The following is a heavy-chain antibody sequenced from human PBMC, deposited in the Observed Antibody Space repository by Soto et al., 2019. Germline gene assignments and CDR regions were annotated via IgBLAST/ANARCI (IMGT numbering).Heavy chain of an antibody. CDR1: GGSISSGGYY. V-gene: IGHV4-31*03. D-gene: IGHD2-15*01. CDR2: IYYSGST. CDR3: ARDRCSGGSCYPHYYYYGMDV. Sequence: SETLSLTCTVSGGSISSGGYYWSWIRQHPGKGLEWIGYIYYSGSTYYNPSLKSRVTISVDTSKDQFSLKLSSVTAADTAVYYCARDRCSGGSCYPHYYYYGMDVWGQGTTVTVSS. J-gene: IGHJ6*02.